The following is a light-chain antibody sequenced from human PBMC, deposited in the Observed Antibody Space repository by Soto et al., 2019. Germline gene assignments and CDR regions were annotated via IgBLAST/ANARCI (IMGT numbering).Light chain of an antibody. CDR3: QQSYSTPQT. CDR1: QSISFY. J-gene: IGKJ1*01. CDR2: AAS. V-gene: IGKV1-39*01. Sequence: DMHMTQSPSSLSASVGDRVTITCRASQSISFYLNWYQQKPGKAPKLLIYAASSLQSGVPSRFSGSGSGTDFTLTISSLQPEDFATYYCQQSYSTPQTFGQGTKVDIK.